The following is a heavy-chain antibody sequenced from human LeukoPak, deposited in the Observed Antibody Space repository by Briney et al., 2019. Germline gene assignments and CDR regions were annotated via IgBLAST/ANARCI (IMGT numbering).Heavy chain of an antibody. D-gene: IGHD3-22*01. Sequence: SVKVSCKAPGGTFNSYGISWVRQAPGQGLEWMGGVIPMFGPAKYAPKFQGRATMTTDASTSTAYMVLSSLRSEDTAIYFCARGELGDISGFAHFDSWGQGTLVTVSS. CDR2: VIPMFGPA. J-gene: IGHJ4*02. CDR1: GGTFNSYG. V-gene: IGHV1-69*05. CDR3: ARGELGDISGFAHFDS.